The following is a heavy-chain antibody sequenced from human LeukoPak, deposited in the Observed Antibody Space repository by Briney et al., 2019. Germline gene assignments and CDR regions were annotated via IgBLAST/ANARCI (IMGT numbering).Heavy chain of an antibody. D-gene: IGHD6-6*01. CDR1: GFTFSSYS. CDR3: ARDRYSSSWGGFDY. V-gene: IGHV3-21*01. CDR2: ISSSSSYI. Sequence: PGGSLRLSFAASGFTFSSYSMNWVRQAPGKGLEWVSSISSSSSYIYYADSGKGRFTISRDNAKNSLYLQMNSLRAEDTAVYYCARDRYSSSWGGFDYWGQGTLVTVSS. J-gene: IGHJ4*02.